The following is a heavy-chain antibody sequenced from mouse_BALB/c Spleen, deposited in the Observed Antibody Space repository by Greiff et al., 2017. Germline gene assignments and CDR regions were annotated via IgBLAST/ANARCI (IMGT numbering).Heavy chain of an antibody. CDR2: INPSNGRT. J-gene: IGHJ3*01. D-gene: IGHD2-1*01. Sequence: VQLQQPGAELVKPGASVKLSCKASGYTFTSYWMHWVKQRPGQGLEWIGEINPSNGRTNYNAKFKSKATLTVDKSSSTAYMQLSSLTSEDSAVYYCARRGYYGNYVAYWGQGTLVTVSA. CDR1: GYTFTSYW. V-gene: IGHV1S81*02. CDR3: ARRGYYGNYVAY.